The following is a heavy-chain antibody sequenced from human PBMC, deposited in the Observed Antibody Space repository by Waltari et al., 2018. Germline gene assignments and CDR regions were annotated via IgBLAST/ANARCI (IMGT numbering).Heavy chain of an antibody. V-gene: IGHV3-30*01. Sequence: QVQLVESGGGVVQPGRSLRLSCAASGFTFSSYAMHWVRQAPGKGLEWVAVISYDGMNKYYSDAVKCRFTISRDNSKNTLYLQMNSLRAEDTAVYYCARVTIMEVSYYDYGMDVWGQGTTVTVSS. J-gene: IGHJ6*02. D-gene: IGHD2-21*01. CDR2: ISYDGMNK. CDR1: GFTFSSYA. CDR3: ARVTIMEVSYYDYGMDV.